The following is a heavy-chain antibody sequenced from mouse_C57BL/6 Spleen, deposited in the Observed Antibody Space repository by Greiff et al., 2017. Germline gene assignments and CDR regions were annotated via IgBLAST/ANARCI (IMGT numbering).Heavy chain of an antibody. CDR2: IYPGDGDT. Sequence: VQLQQSGPELVKPGASVKISCKASGYAFSSSWMNWVKQRPGQGLEWIGRIYPGDGDTNYNGKFKGKATLTADKSSSTAYMQLSSLTSEDSAVYFCARERIVTYYYAMDYWGQGTSVTVSS. CDR3: ARERIVTYYYAMDY. V-gene: IGHV1-82*01. J-gene: IGHJ4*01. D-gene: IGHD2-1*01. CDR1: GYAFSSSW.